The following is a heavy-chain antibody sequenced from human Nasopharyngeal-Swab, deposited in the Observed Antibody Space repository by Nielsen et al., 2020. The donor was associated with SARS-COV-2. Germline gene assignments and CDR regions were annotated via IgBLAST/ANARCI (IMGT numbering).Heavy chain of an antibody. Sequence: GESLKISCAASGSTFDTIAMHWVRQAPGKGREFVSSILGDGIATQYASSVKGRFTISRDNSKNTLYLQMNSLRAEDTAVYYCAKRYCSAGSCMPGDCWGQGTLVTVSS. D-gene: IGHD2-15*01. J-gene: IGHJ4*02. CDR2: ILGDGIAT. CDR1: GSTFDTIA. V-gene: IGHV3-64*04. CDR3: AKRYCSAGSCMPGDC.